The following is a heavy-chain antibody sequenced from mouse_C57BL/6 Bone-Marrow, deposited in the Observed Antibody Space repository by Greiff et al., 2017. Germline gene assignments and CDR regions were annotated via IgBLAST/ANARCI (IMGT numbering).Heavy chain of an antibody. Sequence: QVQLQQSGPGLVAPSQSLSITCTVSGFSLTSYAISWVRQPPGKGLEWLGVIWTGGGTNYNSALISRLSISKDNSKSQVFLKMNSLQTDDTARYYGARDYYGSTCYGMDYWGQGTAVTVSS. V-gene: IGHV2-9-1*01. CDR2: IWTGGGT. J-gene: IGHJ4*01. CDR1: GFSLTSYA. D-gene: IGHD1-1*01. CDR3: ARDYYGSTCYGMDY.